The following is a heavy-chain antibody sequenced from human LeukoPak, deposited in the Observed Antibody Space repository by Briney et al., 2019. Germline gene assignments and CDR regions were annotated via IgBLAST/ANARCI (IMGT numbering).Heavy chain of an antibody. CDR1: GFTFSSYS. V-gene: IGHV3-21*01. J-gene: IGHJ3*02. CDR3: ARGSIQLGLDDAFDI. CDR2: ISSSSSYI. D-gene: IGHD5-18*01. Sequence: GGSLRLSCAASGFTFSSYSMNWVRQAPGKGLEWVSSISSSSSYIYYADSVKGRFTISRDNAKNSLYLQMNSLRAEDTVVYYCARGSIQLGLDDAFDIWGRGTMVTVSS.